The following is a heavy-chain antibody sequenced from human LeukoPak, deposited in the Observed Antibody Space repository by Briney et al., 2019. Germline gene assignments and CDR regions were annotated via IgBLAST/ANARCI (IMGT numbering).Heavy chain of an antibody. CDR2: IRSDGSDT. D-gene: IGHD5-12*01. CDR3: AKEQDLVGTTYYFGH. CDR1: GFGFRSYG. Sequence: GGSLRLSCAASGFGFRSYGVHWVRQAPGKGLEWVAFIRSDGSDTYYADSVRGRFSISRDNSKNSVYLQMNSLRAEDTAVHHCAKEQDLVGTTYYFGHWGQGTLVIVSS. J-gene: IGHJ4*02. V-gene: IGHV3-30*02.